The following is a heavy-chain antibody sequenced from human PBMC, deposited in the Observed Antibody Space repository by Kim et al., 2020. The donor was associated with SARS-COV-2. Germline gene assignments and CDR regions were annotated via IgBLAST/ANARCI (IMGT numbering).Heavy chain of an antibody. J-gene: IGHJ6*02. CDR2: ISYDGRNK. Sequence: GGSLRLSCAASGFSFDDSAMHWVRQAPGKGLEWVAVISYDGRNKHYADSVKGRFTISRDNSKRTLFLQMNSLTADDTGVYYCAGGHYLVSVSLSDYYNGMDVWGQGTTVTVSS. CDR3: AGGHYLVSVSLSDYYNGMDV. V-gene: IGHV3-30-3*01. CDR1: GFSFDDSA. D-gene: IGHD2-21*01.